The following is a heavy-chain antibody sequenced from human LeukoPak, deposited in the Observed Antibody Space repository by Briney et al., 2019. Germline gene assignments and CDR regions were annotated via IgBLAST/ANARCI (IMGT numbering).Heavy chain of an antibody. CDR3: AREWLLDY. CDR2: ISYDGSNK. D-gene: IGHD5-12*01. V-gene: IGHV3-30-3*01. CDR1: GFAFSIYR. J-gene: IGHJ4*02. Sequence: GGSLRLSCEASGFAFSIYRMNWVRQAPGKGLEWVAVISYDGSNKYYADSVKGRFTISRDNSKNTLYLQMNSLRAEDTAVYYCAREWLLDYWGQGTLVTVSS.